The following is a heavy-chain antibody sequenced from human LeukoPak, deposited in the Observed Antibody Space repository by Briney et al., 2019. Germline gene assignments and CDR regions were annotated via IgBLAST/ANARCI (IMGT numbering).Heavy chain of an antibody. Sequence: ASVKVSCKATGYTFRSYALTWVRQAPGQGLEWMGWVSPYTGHTEYAQTFQGRVTMTADTSTTTSYLELRSLRSDDTAMYFCARESDYGGNYSYLDSWGQGTLVTVSS. J-gene: IGHJ5*01. CDR2: VSPYTGHT. CDR1: GYTFRSYA. V-gene: IGHV1-18*04. D-gene: IGHD4-23*01. CDR3: ARESDYGGNYSYLDS.